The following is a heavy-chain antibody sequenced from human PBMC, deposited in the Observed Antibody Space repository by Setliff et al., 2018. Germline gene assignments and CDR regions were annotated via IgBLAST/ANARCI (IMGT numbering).Heavy chain of an antibody. J-gene: IGHJ5*02. CDR2: ISYIGKT. CDR3: VSTPGEQWLAPNWFDP. V-gene: IGHV4-59*05. D-gene: IGHD6-19*01. CDR1: GGSISTYY. Sequence: SETLSLTCTVSGGSISTYYWSWIRQPPGKGLECIGSISYIGKTYYNPSLESRVRISIDTSRNQFSLSLKSMTAADTALYYCVSTPGEQWLAPNWFDPWGQGTQVTVSS.